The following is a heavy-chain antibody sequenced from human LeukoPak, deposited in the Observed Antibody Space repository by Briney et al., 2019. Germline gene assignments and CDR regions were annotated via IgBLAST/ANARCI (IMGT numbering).Heavy chain of an antibody. Sequence: PGGSLRLSCAASGFTFSSYWMHWVRQAPGKGLVWVSRINSDGSSTSYADSVKGRFTISRDNAMNTLYLQMNSLRAEDTAVYYCARETRKLVRGRFYAFDIWGQGTMVTVSS. CDR1: GFTFSSYW. J-gene: IGHJ3*02. D-gene: IGHD3-10*01. CDR2: INSDGSST. V-gene: IGHV3-74*01. CDR3: ARETRKLVRGRFYAFDI.